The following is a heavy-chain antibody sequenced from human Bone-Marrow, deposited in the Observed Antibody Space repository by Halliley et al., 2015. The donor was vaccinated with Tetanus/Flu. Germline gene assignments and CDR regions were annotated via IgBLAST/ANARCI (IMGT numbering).Heavy chain of an antibody. CDR3: ARGSAIAVQPASF. CDR2: FFSIGSP. V-gene: IGHV4-31*02. J-gene: IGHJ4*02. Sequence: WIGCFFSIGSPSYNPSLECRVSLSVDTSRNQFSLRLSSVTGVDTAVYYCARGSAIAVQPASFWGQGALVTVSS. D-gene: IGHD2-21*02.